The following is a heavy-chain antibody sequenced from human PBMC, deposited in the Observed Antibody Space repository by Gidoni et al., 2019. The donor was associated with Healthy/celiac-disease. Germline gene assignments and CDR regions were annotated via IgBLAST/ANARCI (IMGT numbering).Heavy chain of an antibody. D-gene: IGHD6-6*01. CDR1: GFTFSSYS. CDR2: ISSSSSYI. V-gene: IGHV3-21*01. Sequence: EVQLVESGGGLVKPGGSLRLSCAASGFTFSSYSMNWVRQAPGKGLEWVSSISSSSSYIYYADSVKGRFTISRDNAKNSLYLQMNSLRAEDTAVYYCARESSSSSRKGYYYYGMDVWGQGTTVTVSS. J-gene: IGHJ6*02. CDR3: ARESSSSSRKGYYYYGMDV.